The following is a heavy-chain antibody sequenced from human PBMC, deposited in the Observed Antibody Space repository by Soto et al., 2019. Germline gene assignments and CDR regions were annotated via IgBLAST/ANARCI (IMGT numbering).Heavy chain of an antibody. V-gene: IGHV3-33*01. CDR3: ARDFLSGSAGDDY. J-gene: IGHJ4*02. Sequence: TGGSLRLSFAASGFTFSSYGMHWVRQAPGKGLEWVAVIWYDGSNKYYADSVKGRFTISRDNSKNTLYLQMNRLRDEDTDVYYCARDFLSGSAGDDYWGQGTMVTVSS. CDR1: GFTFSSYG. CDR2: IWYDGSNK. D-gene: IGHD3-10*01.